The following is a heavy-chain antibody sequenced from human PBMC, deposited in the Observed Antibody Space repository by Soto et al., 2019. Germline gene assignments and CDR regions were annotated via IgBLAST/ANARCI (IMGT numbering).Heavy chain of an antibody. J-gene: IGHJ4*02. CDR2: MNPNSGNT. Sequence: QVQLVQSGAEVKKPGASVKVSCKASGYTFTSYDINWVRQATGQGLEWMGWMNPNSGNTGYAQKFQGRVTMTRNTXXSTAYMELSSLRSEDTAVYYCARVRFVEMATMIDYWGQGTLVTVSS. CDR3: ARVRFVEMATMIDY. D-gene: IGHD5-12*01. CDR1: GYTFTSYD. V-gene: IGHV1-8*01.